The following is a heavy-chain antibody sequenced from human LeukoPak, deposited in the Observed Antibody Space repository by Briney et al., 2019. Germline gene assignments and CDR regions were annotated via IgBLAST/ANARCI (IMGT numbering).Heavy chain of an antibody. CDR3: ARGRDSSGYYYDPGAFDI. J-gene: IGHJ3*02. V-gene: IGHV4-59*11. D-gene: IGHD3-22*01. Sequence: SETLSLTCSVSGGSISGHYWTWIRQPPGKGLEWIGCMFYSGSTNYSPSLKSRVTISVDTSKNQFSLKLSSVTAADTAVYYCARGRDSSGYYYDPGAFDIWGQGTMVTVSS. CDR1: GGSISGHY. CDR2: MFYSGST.